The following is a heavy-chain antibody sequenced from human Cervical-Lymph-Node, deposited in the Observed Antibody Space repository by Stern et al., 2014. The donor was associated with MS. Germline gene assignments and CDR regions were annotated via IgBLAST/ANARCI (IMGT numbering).Heavy chain of an antibody. V-gene: IGHV3-33*01. D-gene: IGHD3-10*01. J-gene: IGHJ4*02. Sequence: VQLVESGGGVVQPGRSLRLSCAASGFTFSSYGMHWVRQAPGKGLEWVAVIWYDGSNKYYADSVKGRFTISRDNSKNTLYLQMNSLRAEDTAVYYCATRGSGSYYMNWGQGTLVTVSS. CDR2: IWYDGSNK. CDR3: ATRGSGSYYMN. CDR1: GFTFSSYG.